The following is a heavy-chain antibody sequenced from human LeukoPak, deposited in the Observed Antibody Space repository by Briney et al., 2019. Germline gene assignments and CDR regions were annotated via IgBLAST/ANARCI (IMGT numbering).Heavy chain of an antibody. D-gene: IGHD5-18*01. Sequence: SVKVSCKASGGTFSSYAISWVRQAPGQGLEWMGGIIPIFGTANYAQKFQGRVTITADESTSTAYMELSSLRSEDTAVYYCARGTPWDTAMVTGLFDYWGQGTLVTVPS. V-gene: IGHV1-69*13. CDR2: IIPIFGTA. CDR1: GGTFSSYA. J-gene: IGHJ4*02. CDR3: ARGTPWDTAMVTGLFDY.